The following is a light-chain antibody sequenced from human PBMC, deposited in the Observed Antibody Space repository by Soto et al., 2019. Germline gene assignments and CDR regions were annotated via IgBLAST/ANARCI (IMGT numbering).Light chain of an antibody. CDR3: QSYDSSMSGYV. CDR1: SSNIGAGYT. CDR2: GNT. J-gene: IGLJ1*01. V-gene: IGLV1-40*01. Sequence: QSLLTHPPSVSRAPGERITISFTWSSSNIGAGYTVHWYQQLPVTAPKLLIFGNTIRPSGVPDRFSGSRSGLSITGLQAEDEADYYCQSYDSSMSGYVFGTGTKATV.